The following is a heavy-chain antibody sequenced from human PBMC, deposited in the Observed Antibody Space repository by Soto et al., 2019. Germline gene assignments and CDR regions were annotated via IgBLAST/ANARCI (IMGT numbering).Heavy chain of an antibody. CDR1: GGSISSYY. CDR2: IYYTGST. J-gene: IGHJ4*02. CDR3: ARLRPLGVAARYYFDY. V-gene: IGHV4-59*08. Sequence: SETLSLTRTVSGGSISSYYWSWIRQPPGKGLEWIGYIYYTGSTNYNPSLKSRVTISVDTSKNQFSLKLSSVTAADTAVYYCARLRPLGVAARYYFDYWGQGTLVTVSS. D-gene: IGHD2-15*01.